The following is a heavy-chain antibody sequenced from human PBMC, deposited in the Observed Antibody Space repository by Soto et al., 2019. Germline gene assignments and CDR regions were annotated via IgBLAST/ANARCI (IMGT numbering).Heavy chain of an antibody. J-gene: IGHJ6*02. CDR1: GFPFRSYS. V-gene: IGHV3-23*01. CDR2: ISGSGGST. D-gene: IGHD6-6*01. Sequence: GGSQRLCCTASGFPFRSYSMSLVRPAPGKGLEWVSAISGSGGSTYYADSVKGRFTISRDNSKNTLYLQMNSLRAEDTAVYYCAKDLGYSSSSSQYYYGMDVWGQGTTVTVSS. CDR3: AKDLGYSSSSSQYYYGMDV.